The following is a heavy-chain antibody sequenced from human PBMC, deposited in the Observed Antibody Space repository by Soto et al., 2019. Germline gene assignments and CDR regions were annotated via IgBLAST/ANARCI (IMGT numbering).Heavy chain of an antibody. CDR1: GGSISSYY. J-gene: IGHJ6*02. CDR2: IYYSGST. CDR3: AREVLWYFKDGGSGYYGMDV. D-gene: IGHD5-18*01. V-gene: IGHV4-59*01. Sequence: QVQLQESGPGLVKPSETLSLTCTVSGGSISSYYWSWIRQPPGKGLEWIGYIYYSGSTNYNPSLKSRVTISVDTSKNQFSLKLSSVTAADTAVYYCAREVLWYFKDGGSGYYGMDVWGQGTTVTVSS.